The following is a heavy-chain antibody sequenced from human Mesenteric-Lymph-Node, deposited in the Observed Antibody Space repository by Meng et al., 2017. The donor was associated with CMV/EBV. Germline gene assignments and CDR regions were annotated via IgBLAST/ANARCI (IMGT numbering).Heavy chain of an antibody. V-gene: IGHV3-30-3*01. CDR2: ISYDGSNK. J-gene: IGHJ6*02. D-gene: IGHD5-18*01. CDR1: GFTFRNYA. Sequence: GESLKISCAASGFTFRNYAMHWVRQAPGKGLEWVAVISYDGSNKYYADSVKGRFTISRDNSKNTLYLQMNSLRAEDTAVYYCARDPRYSYGYVAFYGMDVWGQGTTVTVSS. CDR3: ARDPRYSYGYVAFYGMDV.